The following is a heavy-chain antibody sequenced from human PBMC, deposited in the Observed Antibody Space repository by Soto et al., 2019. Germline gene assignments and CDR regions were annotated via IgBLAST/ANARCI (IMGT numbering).Heavy chain of an antibody. CDR3: AAPPTSGSPGY. V-gene: IGHV1-58*01. CDR2: IVVGSGNT. Sequence: SVKVSCKASGFTFTSFAVQWVRQARGQRLEWIGWIVVGSGNTNYAQKFQERVTITRDMSTSTAYMELSSLRSEDTAVYYCAAPPTSGSPGYWGQGTLVTVSS. J-gene: IGHJ4*02. CDR1: GFTFTSFA. D-gene: IGHD1-26*01.